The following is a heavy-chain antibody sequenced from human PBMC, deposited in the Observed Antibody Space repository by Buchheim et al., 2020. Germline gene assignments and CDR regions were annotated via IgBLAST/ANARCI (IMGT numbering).Heavy chain of an antibody. CDR1: GFPFNNYP. D-gene: IGHD6-13*01. CDR2: ISYDGSIK. Sequence: QVHLVESGGGVVQPGRSLRLSRAASGFPFNNYPMHWVRQTPGEGLEWLALISYDGSIKSYADSVRGRFTISRDSSQNTPSLQMDSLRVDDTAIYYCARVAGDVWGQGTT. CDR3: ARVAGDV. J-gene: IGHJ6*02. V-gene: IGHV3-30-3*01.